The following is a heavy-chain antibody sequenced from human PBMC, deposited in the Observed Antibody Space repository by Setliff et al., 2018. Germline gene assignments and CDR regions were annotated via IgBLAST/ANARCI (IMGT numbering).Heavy chain of an antibody. Sequence: ASGFTFSSYVISWVRQAPGQGLEGMGGIIPILGIANYAQKFQGRVTIPADESTSTAYMELSSLRSDDTAVYYCGRGSGRRPIKHWGQGTLVTVSS. CDR2: IIPILGIA. CDR3: GRGSGRRPIKH. CDR1: GFTFSSYV. V-gene: IGHV1-69*10. J-gene: IGHJ4*02. D-gene: IGHD5-12*01.